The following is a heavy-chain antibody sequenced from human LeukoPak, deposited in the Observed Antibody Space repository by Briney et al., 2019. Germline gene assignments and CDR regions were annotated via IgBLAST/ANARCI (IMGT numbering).Heavy chain of an antibody. Sequence: PGGSLRLSCAASGFTFSSYSMNWVRQAPGKGLEWVSSISSSSSYIYYADSVKGRFTISRGNAKNSLYLQMNSLRAEDTAVYYCARDPSLYYYDSSGSFDYWGQGTLVTVSS. CDR3: ARDPSLYYYDSSGSFDY. D-gene: IGHD3-22*01. V-gene: IGHV3-21*01. J-gene: IGHJ4*02. CDR2: ISSSSSYI. CDR1: GFTFSSYS.